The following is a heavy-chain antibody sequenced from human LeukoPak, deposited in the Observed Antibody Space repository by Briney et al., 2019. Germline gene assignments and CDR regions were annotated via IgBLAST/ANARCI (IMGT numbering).Heavy chain of an antibody. Sequence: GGSLRLSCAASGFTFSTFAMIWVRQPPGKGLEWVSSIFPSGDEIHYADSVRGRFTISRDNSKSTLSLQMNRLRAEDTAMYYCATYRQVLLPFESWGQGTLVTVSS. D-gene: IGHD2-8*02. V-gene: IGHV3-23*01. CDR3: ATYRQVLLPFES. CDR2: IFPSGDEI. J-gene: IGHJ4*02. CDR1: GFTFSTFA.